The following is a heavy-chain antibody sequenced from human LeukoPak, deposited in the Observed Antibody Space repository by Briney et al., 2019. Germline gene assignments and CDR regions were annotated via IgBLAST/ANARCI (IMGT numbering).Heavy chain of an antibody. CDR2: ISGSGSSK. CDR1: GFTFTNYA. V-gene: IGHV3-23*01. D-gene: IGHD3-22*01. CDR3: AKARLKYYYDSSPDAFDI. Sequence: GGSLRLSCAASGFTFTNYAMSWVRQAPGKGLEWVSSISGSGSSKYFADSVKGRITISRDNSKNTLYLQMNSLRAEDTAVYYCAKARLKYYYDSSPDAFDIWGQGTMVTVSS. J-gene: IGHJ3*02.